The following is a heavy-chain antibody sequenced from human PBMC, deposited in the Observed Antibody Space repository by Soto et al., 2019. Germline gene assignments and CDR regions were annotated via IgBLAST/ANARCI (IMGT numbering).Heavy chain of an antibody. CDR2: VYSSGGT. CDR1: GGSMSSDY. Sequence: SETLSLTCTVSGGSMSSDYWTWIRQPAVNGLEWIGRVYSSGGTHYNPSLKSRVTISLDTSKNQFSLRLLSATDADTAVYYCARGQRFSDWFDPWGQGTLVTVSS. D-gene: IGHD3-3*01. V-gene: IGHV4-4*07. CDR3: ARGQRFSDWFDP. J-gene: IGHJ5*02.